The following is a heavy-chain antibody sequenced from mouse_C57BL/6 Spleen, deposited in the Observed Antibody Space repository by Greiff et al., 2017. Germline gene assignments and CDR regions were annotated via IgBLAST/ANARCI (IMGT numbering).Heavy chain of an antibody. CDR3: ARSGRWDWYFDV. D-gene: IGHD1-1*02. Sequence: QVQLKQSGPELVKPGASVKISCKASGYAFSSSWMNWVKQRPGKGLEWIGRIYPGDGDTNYNGKFKGKATLTADKSSSTAYMQLSSLTSEDSAVYFCARSGRWDWYFDVWGTGTTVTVSS. CDR1: GYAFSSSW. J-gene: IGHJ1*03. V-gene: IGHV1-82*01. CDR2: IYPGDGDT.